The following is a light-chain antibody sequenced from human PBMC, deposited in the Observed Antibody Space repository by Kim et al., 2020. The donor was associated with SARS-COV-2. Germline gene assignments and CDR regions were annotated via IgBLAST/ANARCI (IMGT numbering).Light chain of an antibody. CDR1: RMGAKS. J-gene: IGLJ3*02. V-gene: IGLV3-9*01. CDR2: RDR. Sequence: GALGQTARITGGGSRMGAKSGHWYQQKPGQAPVVVIYRDRNRPAGIPERFAGSNSGNTATLTISRAQAGDEADYYCHVWDSNTAVFGGGTQLTVL. CDR3: HVWDSNTAV.